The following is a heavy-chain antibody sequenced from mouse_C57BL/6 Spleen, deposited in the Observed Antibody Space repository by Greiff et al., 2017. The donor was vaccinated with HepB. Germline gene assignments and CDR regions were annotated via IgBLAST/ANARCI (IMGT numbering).Heavy chain of an antibody. CDR1: GYSITSGYY. D-gene: IGHD1-1*02. CDR3: AREDYGPRGAMDY. CDR2: ISYDGSN. Sequence: EVKLMESGPGLVKPSQSLSLTCSVTGYSITSGYYWNWIRQFPGNKLEWMGYISYDGSNNYNPSLKNRISITRDTSKNQFFLKLNSVTTEDTATYYCAREDYGPRGAMDYWGQGTSVTVSS. V-gene: IGHV3-6*01. J-gene: IGHJ4*01.